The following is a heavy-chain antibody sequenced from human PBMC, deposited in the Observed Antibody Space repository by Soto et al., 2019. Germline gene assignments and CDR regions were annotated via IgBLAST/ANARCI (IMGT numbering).Heavy chain of an antibody. CDR1: GFTFKTYW. CDR2: MNEDANKK. V-gene: IGHV3-7*01. CDR3: AAYNTSRHAAFDI. D-gene: IGHD1-20*01. J-gene: IGHJ3*02. Sequence: GGSLRLSCEVSGFTFKTYWMSWVRQAPGKGLEWLANMNEDANKKYYVDSVKGRLTILGDSAGSALLLRMDSLRAEDTAVYFCAAYNTSRHAAFDIWGRGTLVTVSS.